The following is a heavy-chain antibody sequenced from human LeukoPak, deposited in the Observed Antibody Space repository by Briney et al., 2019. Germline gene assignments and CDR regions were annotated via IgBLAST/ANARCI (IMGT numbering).Heavy chain of an antibody. CDR2: INPNSGGT. CDR1: GYTFTGYY. Sequence: ASVKVSSKASGYTFTGYYMHWGRHDPGQGLEWMGWINPNSGGTNYAQKFQGRVTMTRDTSTSTAYMELSRLRSDDTAVYYCARGVPYDSSGYESYYFDYWGQGTLVTVSS. V-gene: IGHV1-2*02. J-gene: IGHJ4*02. D-gene: IGHD3-22*01. CDR3: ARGVPYDSSGYESYYFDY.